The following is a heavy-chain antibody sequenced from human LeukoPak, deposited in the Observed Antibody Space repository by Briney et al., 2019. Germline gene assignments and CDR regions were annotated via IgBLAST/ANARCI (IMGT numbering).Heavy chain of an antibody. V-gene: IGHV4-39*01. CDR1: GGSVSSSSYF. CDR3: ARRRGYSYGGGFDY. Sequence: SETLSLTCTVSGGSVSSSSYFWGWIRQPPGGGLEWIGNIYYSGYTYYNPSLKSRVTISVDTSNNQFSLRLSSVTAADTAVYYCARRRGYSYGGGFDYWGQGTLVTVSS. CDR2: IYYSGYT. J-gene: IGHJ4*02. D-gene: IGHD5-18*01.